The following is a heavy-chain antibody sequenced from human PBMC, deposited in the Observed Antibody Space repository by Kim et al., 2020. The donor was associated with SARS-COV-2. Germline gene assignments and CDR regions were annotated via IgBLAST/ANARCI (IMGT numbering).Heavy chain of an antibody. D-gene: IGHD3-3*01. Sequence: ASVKVSCRASGYTFTDHYIHWVRQAPGQGLEWMGRINPDSGGANFAQKFQGRVSMTRDKSINTVYMELNRLTSDDTAMYYCASEYGSGYSFDPWGQGTLV. CDR2: INPDSGGA. V-gene: IGHV1-2*06. J-gene: IGHJ5*02. CDR1: GYTFTDHY. CDR3: ASEYGSGYSFDP.